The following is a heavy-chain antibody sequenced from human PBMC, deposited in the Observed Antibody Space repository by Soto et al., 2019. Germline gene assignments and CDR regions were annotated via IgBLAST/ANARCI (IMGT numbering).Heavy chain of an antibody. D-gene: IGHD4-4*01. V-gene: IGHV3-30*18. CDR2: ISYDGSNK. Sequence: GGSLRLSCAASGFTFSSYGIHWVRQAPGKGLEWVAVISYDGSNKYYADSVKGRFTISRDNSKNTLYLQMNSLRAEDTAVYYCAKDNDEIYSNYVYYYGLAVWGQGTTVPVSS. CDR3: AKDNDEIYSNYVYYYGLAV. J-gene: IGHJ6*02. CDR1: GFTFSSYG.